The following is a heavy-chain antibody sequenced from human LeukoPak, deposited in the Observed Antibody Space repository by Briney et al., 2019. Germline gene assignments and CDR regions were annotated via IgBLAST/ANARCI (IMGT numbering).Heavy chain of an antibody. J-gene: IGHJ6*03. D-gene: IGHD2-15*01. V-gene: IGHV1-2*02. CDR1: ECTFTDYY. Sequence: ASVKVSCKASECTFTDYYMHWVRQAPGQGLEWMGWVNSNSGATDYAQKFQGRVTMTRDTSISTAYMDLSRLRSDDTAVYYCARANRAVAGDYYYWYMDVWGKGTTVTVSS. CDR3: ARANRAVAGDYYYWYMDV. CDR2: VNSNSGAT.